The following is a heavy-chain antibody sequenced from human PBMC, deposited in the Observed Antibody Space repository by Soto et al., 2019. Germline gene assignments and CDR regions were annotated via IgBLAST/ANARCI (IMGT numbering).Heavy chain of an antibody. Sequence: EVQLVDSGGGLVKPGGSLRLSCAASGLTFSSYTMNWVRQAPGKGLEWVSSVSSSSTYIYYEDSVKGRFTISRDNAKNSLYLQMNSLRAEDTAIYYCARGSHSTTWYGGQFDYWGQGTLVTVSS. CDR2: VSSSSTYI. D-gene: IGHD6-13*01. CDR3: ARGSHSTTWYGGQFDY. V-gene: IGHV3-21*01. CDR1: GLTFSSYT. J-gene: IGHJ4*02.